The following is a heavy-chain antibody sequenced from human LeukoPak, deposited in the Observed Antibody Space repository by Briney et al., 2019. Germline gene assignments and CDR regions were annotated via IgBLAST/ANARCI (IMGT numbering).Heavy chain of an antibody. Sequence: ASVKVSCKASGYTFSSYAISWVRQAPGQGLEWMGRIIPIPGIANYAQKFQGRVTITADKSTSTAYMELSSLRSEDTAVYYCARGSVAKPHWGQGTLVTVSS. CDR3: ARGSVAKPH. CDR1: GYTFSSYA. V-gene: IGHV1-69*04. J-gene: IGHJ4*02. CDR2: IIPIPGIA. D-gene: IGHD2-15*01.